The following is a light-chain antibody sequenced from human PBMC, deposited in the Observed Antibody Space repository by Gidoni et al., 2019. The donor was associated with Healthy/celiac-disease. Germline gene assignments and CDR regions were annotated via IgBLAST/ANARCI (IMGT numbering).Light chain of an antibody. Sequence: VICMTPSQSFLSASTRDRVTIFCRMSQGISSYLVWYQQTQGKAPELLIYSASTLQSRVPSRFSGSGSGTDFTLTISCLQAEDFATYYCQQYYSFPRTFGHGTKLEIK. CDR1: QGISSY. V-gene: IGKV1D-8*01. CDR3: QQYYSFPRT. J-gene: IGKJ2*01. CDR2: SAS.